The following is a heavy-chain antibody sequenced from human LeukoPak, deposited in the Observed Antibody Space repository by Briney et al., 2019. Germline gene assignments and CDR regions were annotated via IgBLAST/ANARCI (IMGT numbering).Heavy chain of an antibody. J-gene: IGHJ4*02. D-gene: IGHD2-21*01. CDR1: GYTFTGYY. V-gene: IGHV1-2*06. Sequence: GASVKVSCKASGYTFTGYYMHWVRHAPGQGLEWMGRINPNSGGTNYAQKFQGRVTMTRDTSISTAYMELSRLRSDDTAVYYCARDVGIVVVTGGDNYWGQGTLVTVSS. CDR3: ARDVGIVVVTGGDNY. CDR2: INPNSGGT.